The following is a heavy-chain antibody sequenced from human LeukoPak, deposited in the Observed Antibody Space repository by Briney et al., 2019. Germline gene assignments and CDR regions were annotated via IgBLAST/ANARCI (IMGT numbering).Heavy chain of an antibody. D-gene: IGHD6-13*01. J-gene: IGHJ4*02. Sequence: GGSLRLSCAASGFTFSSYGMHWVRQAPGKGLEWVAVIWYDGSNKYYADSLKGRFTISRDNSKNTLYLQMNSLRAEDTAVYYCARAGYSSSWFHYFDYWGQGTLVTVSS. CDR2: IWYDGSNK. V-gene: IGHV3-33*01. CDR1: GFTFSSYG. CDR3: ARAGYSSSWFHYFDY.